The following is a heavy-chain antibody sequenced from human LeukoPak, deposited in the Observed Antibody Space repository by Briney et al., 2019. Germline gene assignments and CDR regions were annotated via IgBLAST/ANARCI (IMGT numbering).Heavy chain of an antibody. J-gene: IGHJ5*02. Sequence: GASVKVSCKATGYTFTSYYMHWVRQAPGQGLEWMGIINPSGGSTSYAQKFQGRVTMTRDTSTSTVYMELSSLRSEDTAVYYCARVRRSMQLDPWGQGTLVTVSS. V-gene: IGHV1-46*01. D-gene: IGHD3-10*01. CDR3: ARVRRSMQLDP. CDR1: GYTFTSYY. CDR2: INPSGGST.